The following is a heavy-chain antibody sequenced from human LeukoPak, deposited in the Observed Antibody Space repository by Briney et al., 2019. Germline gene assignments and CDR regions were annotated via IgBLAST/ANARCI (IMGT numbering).Heavy chain of an antibody. Sequence: PSDTLSLTCTVSGGSISSYYWSWIRQPPGKGLEWIGYIYYSGSTNYNPSLKSRVTISVDTSKNQFSLKLSSVTAADTAVYYCARLILVGATNLHFDYWGQGTLVTVSS. CDR3: ARLILVGATNLHFDY. J-gene: IGHJ4*02. D-gene: IGHD1-26*01. CDR1: GGSISSYY. V-gene: IGHV4-59*08. CDR2: IYYSGST.